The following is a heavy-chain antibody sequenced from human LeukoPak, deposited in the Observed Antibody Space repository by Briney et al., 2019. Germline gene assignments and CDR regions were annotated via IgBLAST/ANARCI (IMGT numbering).Heavy chain of an antibody. CDR2: ISAYNGNT. Sequence: ASVKVPCKASGYTFTSYGISWVRQAPGQGLEWMGWISAYNGNTNYAQKLQGRVTMTTDTSTSTAYMELRSLRSDDTAVYYCARRHYYGGTTNWFDPWGQGTLVTVSS. CDR1: GYTFTSYG. D-gene: IGHD4-23*01. CDR3: ARRHYYGGTTNWFDP. J-gene: IGHJ5*02. V-gene: IGHV1-18*01.